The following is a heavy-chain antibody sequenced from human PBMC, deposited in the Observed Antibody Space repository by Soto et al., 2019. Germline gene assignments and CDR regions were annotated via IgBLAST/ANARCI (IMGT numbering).Heavy chain of an antibody. V-gene: IGHV3-15*01. J-gene: IGHJ4*02. Sequence: QLVESGGGFVKPGMSLRLTCEASGFNFSSAWMTWVRQAPGKGLERVGLIRSQGDGGAADYAAPVRGRFTISRDDSQNLVLLHMDNLQPEDTAVYYCITAPLRWGQGTLVTVSS. CDR2: IRSQGDGGAA. CDR3: ITAPLR. CDR1: GFNFSSAW.